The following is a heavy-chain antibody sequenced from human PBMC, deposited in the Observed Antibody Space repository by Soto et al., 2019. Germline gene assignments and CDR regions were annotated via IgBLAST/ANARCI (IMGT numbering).Heavy chain of an antibody. V-gene: IGHV4-39*01. CDR3: ARPHLGYCSGGSCSFDY. CDR2: IYYSGST. J-gene: IGHJ4*02. CDR1: GGSISSSSYY. Sequence: QLQLQESGPGLVKPSETLSLTCTVSGGSISSSSYYWGWIRQPPGKGLEWIGSIYYSGSTYYNPSLKSRVTISVDTSKTQFSLKLSSVPAADAAVYYCARPHLGYCSGGSCSFDYWGQGTLVTVSS. D-gene: IGHD2-15*01.